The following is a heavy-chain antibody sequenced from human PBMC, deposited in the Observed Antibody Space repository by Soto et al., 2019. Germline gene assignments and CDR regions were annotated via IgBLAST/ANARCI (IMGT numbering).Heavy chain of an antibody. D-gene: IGHD6-6*01. V-gene: IGHV3-21*01. CDR2: ISSSSSYI. CDR3: ARDSPSSSSFDY. CDR1: GFTFSSYS. J-gene: IGHJ4*02. Sequence: GGSLRLSCAASGFTFSSYSMNWVRQAPGKGLEWVSSISSSSSYIYYADSVKGRFTISRDNAKNSLYLQMNSLRAEDTAVYYCARDSPSSSSFDYWGQGTLVTVSS.